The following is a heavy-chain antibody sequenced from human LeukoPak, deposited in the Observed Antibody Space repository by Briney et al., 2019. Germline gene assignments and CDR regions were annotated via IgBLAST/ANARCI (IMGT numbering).Heavy chain of an antibody. V-gene: IGHV4-39*07. D-gene: IGHD3-22*01. CDR3: ARGGYYDSSGYYDFDY. J-gene: IGHJ4*02. CDR2: IYYSGST. Sequence: SETLSLTCTVSGGSISSSSYYWGWIRQPPGKGLEWIGSIYYSGSTYYNPSLKSRVTISVDTSKNQFSLKLSSVTAADTAVYYCARGGYYDSSGYYDFDYWGQGTLVTVSS. CDR1: GGSISSSSYY.